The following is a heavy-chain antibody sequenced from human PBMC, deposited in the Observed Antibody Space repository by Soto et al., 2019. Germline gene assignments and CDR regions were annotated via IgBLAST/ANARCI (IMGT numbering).Heavy chain of an antibody. CDR2: VSYSGST. CDR3: VRLSFCTGTYDCGIDY. CDR1: GGAIGGYY. J-gene: IGHJ4*02. V-gene: IGHV4-59*08. D-gene: IGHD2-8*02. Sequence: SETLSLTCSLSGGAIGGYYWSWIRQPPGKALEWIGYVSYSGSTDYHPSLKSRVSISIDTSKNQFSLKMISVTAADTAVYSCVRLSFCTGTYDCGIDYWGQGTLVTVSS.